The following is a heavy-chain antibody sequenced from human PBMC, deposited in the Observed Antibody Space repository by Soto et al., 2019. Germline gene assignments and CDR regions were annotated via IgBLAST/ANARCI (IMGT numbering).Heavy chain of an antibody. V-gene: IGHV4-31*03. Sequence: QVQLQESGPGLVKPSQTLSLTCTVSGGSISDGGYFWSWIRQRPGTGLEWIGYTHYSRSAYYNPSLNSRVTISLDTSKRQFSLRLSSVTAADTAVYYCARLHGTGSYYHYYYGIDVWCQGTTVTVSS. CDR3: ARLHGTGSYYHYYYGIDV. D-gene: IGHD3-10*01. CDR2: THYSRSA. J-gene: IGHJ6*02. CDR1: GGSISDGGYF.